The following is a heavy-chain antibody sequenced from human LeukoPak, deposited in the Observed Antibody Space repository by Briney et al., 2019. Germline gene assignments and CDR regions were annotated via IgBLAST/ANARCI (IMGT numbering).Heavy chain of an antibody. V-gene: IGHV3-74*01. D-gene: IGHD1-1*01. J-gene: IGHJ4*02. CDR1: GFTFSNNW. Sequence: PGRSLRLSCAASGFTFSNNWMHWVRQAPGKGLVWVSRINGDGSSISHADSVKGRFTISRDNAKNTLYLQMNSLGAEDTAVYYCARDTIWNDGSFDYWGQGTLVTVSS. CDR2: INGDGSSI. CDR3: ARDTIWNDGSFDY.